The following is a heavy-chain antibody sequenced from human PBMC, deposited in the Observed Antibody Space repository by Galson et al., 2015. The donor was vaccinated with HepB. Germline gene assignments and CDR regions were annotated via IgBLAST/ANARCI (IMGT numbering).Heavy chain of an antibody. D-gene: IGHD6-19*01. CDR1: GFTFSSYW. V-gene: IGHV3-7*03. Sequence: LRLSCAASGFTFSSYWMSWVRQAPGKGLGWVANIKQDGSEKYYVDSVKGRFTISRDNAKNSLYLQMNSLRAEDTAVYYCVRDRRAVAGMYYFDYWGQGTLVTVSS. CDR2: IKQDGSEK. CDR3: VRDRRAVAGMYYFDY. J-gene: IGHJ4*02.